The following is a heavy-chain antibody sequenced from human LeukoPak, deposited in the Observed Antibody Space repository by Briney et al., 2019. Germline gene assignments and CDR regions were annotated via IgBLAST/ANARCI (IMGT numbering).Heavy chain of an antibody. D-gene: IGHD1-26*01. CDR3: ARVGATTAYNYFDY. J-gene: IGHJ4*02. V-gene: IGHV3-23*01. Sequence: HPGGSLRLSCAASGFTFSSYGMSWVRQAPGKGLEWVSAISGSGGSTYYADSVKGRFTISRDNSKNTLYLQMNSLRAEDTAVYYCARVGATTAYNYFDYWGQGTLVTVSS. CDR1: GFTFSSYG. CDR2: ISGSGGST.